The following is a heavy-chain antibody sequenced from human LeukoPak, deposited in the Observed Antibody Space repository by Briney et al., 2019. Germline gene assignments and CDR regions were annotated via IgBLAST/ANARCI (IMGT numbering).Heavy chain of an antibody. CDR3: AKDLNSYGYGDYFDY. D-gene: IGHD5-18*01. Sequence: PGRSLRLSCAASGFTFSSYGMHWVHQAPGKGLEWVAVISYDGSNKYYADSVKGRFTISRDNSKNTLYLQMNSLRAEDTAVYYCAKDLNSYGYGDYFDYWGQGTLVTVSS. CDR1: GFTFSSYG. V-gene: IGHV3-30*18. CDR2: ISYDGSNK. J-gene: IGHJ4*02.